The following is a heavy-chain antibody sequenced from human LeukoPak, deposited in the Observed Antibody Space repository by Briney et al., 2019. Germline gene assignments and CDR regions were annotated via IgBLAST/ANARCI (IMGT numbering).Heavy chain of an antibody. D-gene: IGHD2-21*02. CDR1: GGSISSYY. CDR3: ARVGVVVVTHYYYYMDV. CDR2: IYYSGST. Sequence: PSETLSLTCTVSGGSISSYYWSWIRQPPGKGLEWIGYIYYSGSTNYNPSPKSRVTISVDTSKKKFSLKLSSVTAADTAVYYCARVGVVVVTHYYYYMDVWGKGTTVTVSS. V-gene: IGHV4-59*01. J-gene: IGHJ6*03.